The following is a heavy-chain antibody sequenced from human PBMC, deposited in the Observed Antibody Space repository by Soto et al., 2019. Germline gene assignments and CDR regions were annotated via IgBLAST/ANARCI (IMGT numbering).Heavy chain of an antibody. CDR3: PRHRGYYDILTGYYTELNFDY. CDR1: GGSISSSRYY. CDR2: VYYSGST. J-gene: IGHJ4*02. Sequence: SETLFLTCTVSGGSISSSRYYWGWIRQPPGEGVEWIGSVYYSGSTYCNPALKRRGTMYVDTSKNKFSLTLSSLNAADTAVYYCPRHRGYYDILTGYYTELNFDYWGQGPLVTVSS. D-gene: IGHD3-9*01. V-gene: IGHV4-39*01.